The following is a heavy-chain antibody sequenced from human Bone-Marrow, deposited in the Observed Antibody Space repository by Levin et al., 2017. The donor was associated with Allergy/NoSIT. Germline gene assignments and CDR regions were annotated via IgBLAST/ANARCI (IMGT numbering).Heavy chain of an antibody. CDR1: GYTFTSYD. V-gene: IGHV1-8*01. D-gene: IGHD1-1*01. J-gene: IGHJ3*02. Sequence: VASVKVSCKASGYTFTSYDINWVRQATGQGLEWMGWMNPNSGNTGYAQKFQGRVTMTRNTSISTTYMALSSLRSEDTAVYYCARGWRVGTKNAFDIWGQGTMVTVSS. CDR2: MNPNSGNT. CDR3: ARGWRVGTKNAFDI.